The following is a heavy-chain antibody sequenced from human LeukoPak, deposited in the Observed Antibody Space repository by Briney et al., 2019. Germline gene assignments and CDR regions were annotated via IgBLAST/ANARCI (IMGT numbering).Heavy chain of an antibody. D-gene: IGHD5-12*01. Sequence: ASVKVSCKASGYTFTSYYVHWVRQAPGQGLEWMGIINPSGGSTSYAQKFQGRVTMTRDTSTSTVYMELSSLRSEDTAVYYCARGGKVGEMATYFDYWGQGTLVTVSS. J-gene: IGHJ4*02. CDR3: ARGGKVGEMATYFDY. CDR2: INPSGGST. V-gene: IGHV1-46*01. CDR1: GYTFTSYY.